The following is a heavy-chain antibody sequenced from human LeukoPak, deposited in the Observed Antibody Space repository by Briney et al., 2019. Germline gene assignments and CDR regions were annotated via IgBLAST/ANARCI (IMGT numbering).Heavy chain of an antibody. CDR3: ARGDDYFDY. Sequence: SETLSFTCAVSGGSISSYYWSWIRQPPGKGLEWIGYIYYSGSTNYNPSLKSRVTISVDTSKNQFSLKLSSVTAADTAVYYCARGDDYFDYWGQGTLVTVSS. J-gene: IGHJ4*02. V-gene: IGHV4-59*01. CDR2: IYYSGST. CDR1: GGSISSYY.